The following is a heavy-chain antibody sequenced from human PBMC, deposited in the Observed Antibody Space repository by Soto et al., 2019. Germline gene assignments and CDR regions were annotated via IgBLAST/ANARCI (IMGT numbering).Heavy chain of an antibody. CDR1: GFSLTTDEVG. D-gene: IGHD4-17*01. V-gene: IGHV2-5*01. Sequence: QITLKESGPTLVKPPQTLTLTFTFVGFSLTTDEVGVGWIFQPPGEALQWLACIYWNGDERYSASLRSRITISKDTSKNQVVLTMTNMDPMDTATYYCAHVDYGDPMGWGQGTLVTVSS. CDR2: IYWNGDE. J-gene: IGHJ4*02. CDR3: AHVDYGDPMG.